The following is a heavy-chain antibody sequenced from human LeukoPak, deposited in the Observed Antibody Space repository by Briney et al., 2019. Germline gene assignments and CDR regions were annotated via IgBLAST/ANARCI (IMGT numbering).Heavy chain of an antibody. Sequence: SQTLSLTCDIFGDSVSSNSAAWNWIRQSPSRGLEWLGRTYYRSKWYNDYAISVKSRMTINVDTSKNQFSLQLNSVTPEDTAVYYCAKGRWALFDCWGQGTLVIVSS. CDR1: GDSVSSNSAA. CDR3: AKGRWALFDC. V-gene: IGHV6-1*01. D-gene: IGHD3-10*01. CDR2: TYYRSKWYN. J-gene: IGHJ4*02.